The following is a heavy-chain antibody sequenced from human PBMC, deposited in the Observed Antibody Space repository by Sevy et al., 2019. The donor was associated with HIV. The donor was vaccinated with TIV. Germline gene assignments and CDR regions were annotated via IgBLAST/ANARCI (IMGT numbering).Heavy chain of an antibody. J-gene: IGHJ4*02. CDR1: GFTFSSSG. D-gene: IGHD1-1*01. V-gene: IGHV3-30*18. CDR2: ISYEGRNK. Sequence: GGSLRLSCSASGFTFSSSGMHWVRQAPGNGLEWVAIISYEGRNKYYADSVKGRFTISRDNSKNTLYLQMNSQRTEDTAVYYCAKDGGWYNCPPSDDWGQGTLVTISS. CDR3: AKDGGWYNCPPSDD.